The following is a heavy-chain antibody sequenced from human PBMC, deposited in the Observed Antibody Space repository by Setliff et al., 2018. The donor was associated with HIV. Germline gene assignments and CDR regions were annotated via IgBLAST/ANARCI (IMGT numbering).Heavy chain of an antibody. V-gene: IGHV4-34*01. CDR3: ARQSTMAAAAFDY. CDR2: INRSGST. J-gene: IGHJ4*02. D-gene: IGHD6-13*01. Sequence: SETLSLTCAVYGGSLSGHFWSWIRQPPGKGLEWIGEINRSGSTNYNSSLKSRVTMSVDTSKRQFSLKLVSVTAADTAIYYCARQSTMAAAAFDYWGQGTLVTVSS. CDR1: GGSLSGHF.